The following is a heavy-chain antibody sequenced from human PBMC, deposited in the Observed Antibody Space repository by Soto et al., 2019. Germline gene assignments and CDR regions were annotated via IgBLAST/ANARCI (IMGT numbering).Heavy chain of an antibody. V-gene: IGHV3-30*18. Sequence: GGSMRLSCSASGFTFSSYGMHWVRQAPGKGLEWVAVISYDGSNKYYADSVKGRFTISRDNSKNTLYLQMNSLRAEDTAVYYCAKSPYYDFWSGYSHYGMDGWGQGTTVTV. CDR2: ISYDGSNK. CDR1: GFTFSSYG. D-gene: IGHD3-3*01. CDR3: AKSPYYDFWSGYSHYGMDG. J-gene: IGHJ6*02.